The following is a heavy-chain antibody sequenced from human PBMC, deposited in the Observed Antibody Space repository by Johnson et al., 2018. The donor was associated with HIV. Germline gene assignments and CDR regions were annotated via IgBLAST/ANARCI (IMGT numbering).Heavy chain of an antibody. CDR2: ITWNSGNI. D-gene: IGHD6-13*01. CDR1: GFTFSSYD. V-gene: IGHV3-9*01. J-gene: IGHJ3*02. Sequence: VQLVESGGGVVQPGRSLRLSCAASGFTFSSYDMHWVRQAPGKGLEWVSGITWNSGNIASADSVKGRFTISRDNAKNSLNLQMNSLRAEDTALYYCAKDLKRGIAARGAFDIWGQGTMVTVSS. CDR3: AKDLKRGIAARGAFDI.